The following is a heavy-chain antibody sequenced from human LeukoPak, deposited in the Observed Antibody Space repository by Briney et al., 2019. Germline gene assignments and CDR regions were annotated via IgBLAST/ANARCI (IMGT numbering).Heavy chain of an antibody. D-gene: IGHD3-9*01. CDR1: GFTFSSYA. V-gene: IGHV3-30-3*01. CDR3: ARDHSSSYDILTGYDY. J-gene: IGHJ4*02. CDR2: ISYDGSNK. Sequence: PGGSLRLSCAASGFTFSSYAMHWVRQAPGKGLEWVAVISYDGSNKYYADSVKGRFTISRDNSKNTLYLQMNSLRAEDTAVYYCARDHSSSYDILTGYDYWGQGTLVTVSS.